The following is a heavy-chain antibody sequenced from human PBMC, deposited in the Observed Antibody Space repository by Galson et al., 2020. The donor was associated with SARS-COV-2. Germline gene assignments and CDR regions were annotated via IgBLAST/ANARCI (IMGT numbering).Heavy chain of an antibody. J-gene: IGHJ6*02. Sequence: TGGSLRLSCAAPGFPFTTHGMHWVRQAPGKGLEWVAIITYRGRNEYSADSVKGRFTISRDNAKNTLYLQMNSLRPEDPAVYYCAKADVGRYTGYESAYDYGMDVWGQGTTVTVSS. CDR2: ITYRGRNE. CDR1: GFPFTTHG. CDR3: AKADVGRYTGYESAYDYGMDV. D-gene: IGHD5-12*01. V-gene: IGHV3-30*18.